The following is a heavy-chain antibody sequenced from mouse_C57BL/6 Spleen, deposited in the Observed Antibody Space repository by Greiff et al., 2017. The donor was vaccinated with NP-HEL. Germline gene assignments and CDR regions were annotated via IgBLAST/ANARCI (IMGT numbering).Heavy chain of an antibody. D-gene: IGHD2-1*01. CDR2: ISDGGSYT. Sequence: DVKLVESGGGLVKPGGSLKLSCAASGFTFSSYAMSWVRQTPEKRLEWVATISDGGSYTYYPDNVKGRFTISRDNAKNNLYLQMSHLKSEDTAMYYCARKLPHYAMDYWGQGTSVTVSS. CDR1: GFTFSSYA. CDR3: ARKLPHYAMDY. V-gene: IGHV5-4*03. J-gene: IGHJ4*01.